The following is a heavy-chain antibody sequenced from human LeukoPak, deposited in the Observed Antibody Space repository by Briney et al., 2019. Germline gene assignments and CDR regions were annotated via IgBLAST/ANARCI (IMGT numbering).Heavy chain of an antibody. J-gene: IGHJ4*02. CDR1: GYTFTSYG. CDR2: ISAYNGNT. V-gene: IGHV1-18*01. D-gene: IGHD5-18*01. Sequence: RASVKVSCKASGYTFTSYGISWVRQAPGQGLEWMGWISAYNGNTNYAQKLQGRVTMTRDTSTSTVYMELSSLRSEDTAVYYCARGTAMEYYFDYWGQGTLVTVSS. CDR3: ARGTAMEYYFDY.